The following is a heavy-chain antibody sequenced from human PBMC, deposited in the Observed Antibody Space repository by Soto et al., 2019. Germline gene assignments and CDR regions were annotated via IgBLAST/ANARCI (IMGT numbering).Heavy chain of an antibody. CDR3: AKGASTASVRGNWFDP. J-gene: IGHJ5*02. D-gene: IGHD1-26*01. V-gene: IGHV3-23*01. CDR2: ISGSGGST. Sequence: GGSLRLSCAASGFTFSTYAMSWVRQAPGKGLERVSSISGSGGSTVYADSVKGRFAISRENSKNTLYLQMNSLRAEDTAVYHCAKGASTASVRGNWFDPWGQGSLVTVSS. CDR1: GFTFSTYA.